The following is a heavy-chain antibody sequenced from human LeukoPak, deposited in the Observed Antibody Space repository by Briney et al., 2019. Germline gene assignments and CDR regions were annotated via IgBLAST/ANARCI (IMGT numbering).Heavy chain of an antibody. D-gene: IGHD2-21*01. J-gene: IGHJ4*02. CDR1: GFTFSSYW. Sequence: AGGSLRLSCAASGFTFSSYWMHWVRQAPGKGLVWVSRINSDGSSTSYADSVKGLFTISRDNAKNTLYLQMNSLRAEDTAVYYCARGRLLPYYFDYWGQGTLVTVSS. CDR3: ARGRLLPYYFDY. V-gene: IGHV3-74*01. CDR2: INSDGSST.